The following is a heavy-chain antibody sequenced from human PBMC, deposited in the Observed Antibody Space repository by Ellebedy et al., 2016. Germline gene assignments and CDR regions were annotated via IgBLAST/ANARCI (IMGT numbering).Heavy chain of an antibody. J-gene: IGHJ4*02. CDR2: IIPIFGTA. CDR1: GYTFTGYY. V-gene: IGHV1-69*05. Sequence: SVKVSCXASGYTFTGYYMHWVRQAPGQGLEWMGGIIPIFGTANYAQKFQGRVTITRDTSASTAYMELSSLRSEDTAVYYCARTLLELPGLLDYWGQGTLVTVSS. CDR3: ARTLLELPGLLDY. D-gene: IGHD1-7*01.